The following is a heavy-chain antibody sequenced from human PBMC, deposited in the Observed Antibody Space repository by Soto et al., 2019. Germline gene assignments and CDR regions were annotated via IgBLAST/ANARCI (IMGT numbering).Heavy chain of an antibody. V-gene: IGHV3-30-3*01. Sequence: PXESLRLSCAASGFTFSSYAMHGVRQAPGKGLEWVAVISYDGSNKYYADSVKGRFTISRDNSKKTLYLQMNSLRAEDTAVYYCARDSYGMDVWGQGTTVTVSS. CDR1: GFTFSSYA. CDR3: ARDSYGMDV. J-gene: IGHJ6*02. CDR2: ISYDGSNK.